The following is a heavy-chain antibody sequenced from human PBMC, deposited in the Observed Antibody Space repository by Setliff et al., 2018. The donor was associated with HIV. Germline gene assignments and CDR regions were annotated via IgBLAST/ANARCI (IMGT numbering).Heavy chain of an antibody. D-gene: IGHD2-21*02. CDR2: IYPGDSDT. V-gene: IGHV5-51*01. CDR1: GYSFNSYW. Sequence: PGESLKISCKASGYSFNSYWIAWVRQMPGKGLEWMGIIYPGDSDTRYSPSFQGQVTISADKSISTAYLQWSSLKASDTAMYYCARLSVVTATRIYYFDYWGQGTLVTVSS. J-gene: IGHJ4*02. CDR3: ARLSVVTATRIYYFDY.